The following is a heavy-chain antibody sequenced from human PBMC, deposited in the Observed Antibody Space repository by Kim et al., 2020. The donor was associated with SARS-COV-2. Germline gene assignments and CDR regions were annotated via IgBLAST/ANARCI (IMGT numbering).Heavy chain of an antibody. Sequence: ASVKVSCKVSGYTLTELSMHWVRQAPGKGLEWMGGFDPEDGETIYAQKFQGRVTMTEDTSTDTAYMELSSLRSEDTAVYYCATLRFLEWLYGMDVWGQGTTVTVSS. CDR1: GYTLTELS. J-gene: IGHJ6*02. CDR2: FDPEDGET. V-gene: IGHV1-24*01. D-gene: IGHD3-3*01. CDR3: ATLRFLEWLYGMDV.